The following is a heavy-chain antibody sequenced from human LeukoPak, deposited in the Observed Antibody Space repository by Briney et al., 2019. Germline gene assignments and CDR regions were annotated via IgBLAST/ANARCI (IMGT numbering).Heavy chain of an antibody. J-gene: IGHJ4*02. D-gene: IGHD3-22*01. CDR1: GFTFHDYA. CDR3: AEAINHYYDSSGYFEI. CDR2: INWLGGNA. V-gene: IGHV3-9*01. Sequence: PGRSLRLSCAASGFTFHDYAMHWIRQVPGKGLEWVSGINWLGGNAHYADSVKGRFTISRDNAKNSLYLQMNSLTTEDTAFYYCAEAINHYYDSSGYFEIWGQGALVTVSS.